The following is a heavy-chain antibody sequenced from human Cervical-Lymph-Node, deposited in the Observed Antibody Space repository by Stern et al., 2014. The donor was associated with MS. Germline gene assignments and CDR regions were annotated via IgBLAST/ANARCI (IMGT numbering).Heavy chain of an antibody. D-gene: IGHD4-23*01. CDR3: ARSPGTVVTHFDY. CDR1: GFTFSSYT. CDR2: ISSSTSYI. Sequence: EVQLEESGGGLVKPGGSLRLSCAASGFTFSSYTMNWVRQAPGKGLEWVSSISSSTSYIYYVDSVKGRFTISRDNAKNSLYLQMNSLRAEDTAVYYCARSPGTVVTHFDYWGQGTLVTVSS. V-gene: IGHV3-21*01. J-gene: IGHJ4*02.